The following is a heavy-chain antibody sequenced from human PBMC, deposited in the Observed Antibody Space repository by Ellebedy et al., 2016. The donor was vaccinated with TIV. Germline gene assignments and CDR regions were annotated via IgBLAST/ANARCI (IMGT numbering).Heavy chain of an antibody. CDR1: GCSVSSGSYY. V-gene: IGHV4-61*01. J-gene: IGHJ4*02. D-gene: IGHD6-19*01. CDR2: IAYTGRT. Sequence: LRLSCTVSGCSVSSGSYYWTWIRQPPGKGLEWIGYIAYTGRTNYNPSLTSRVTISVDTSKNQFSLKLNSVTAADTAVYYCARGSGWYRELYWGQGTLVTVSS. CDR3: ARGSGWYRELY.